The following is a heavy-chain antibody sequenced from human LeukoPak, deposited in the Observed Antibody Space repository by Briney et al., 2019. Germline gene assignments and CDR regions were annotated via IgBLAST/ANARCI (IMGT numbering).Heavy chain of an antibody. CDR2: IYYSGST. Sequence: PSETLSLTCTVSGGSISSSSYYWGWIRQPPGKGLEWIGSIYYSGSTYDNPSLKSRVTISVAKSKNQFSLKLSSVTAADTAVYYCVSAGREKWLRFDLWGRGTLVTVSS. V-gene: IGHV4-39*07. D-gene: IGHD5-12*01. J-gene: IGHJ2*01. CDR3: VSAGREKWLRFDL. CDR1: GGSISSSSYY.